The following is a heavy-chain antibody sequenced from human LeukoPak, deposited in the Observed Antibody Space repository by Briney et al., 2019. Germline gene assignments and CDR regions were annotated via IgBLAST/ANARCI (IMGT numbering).Heavy chain of an antibody. Sequence: PSETLSLTCTVSGDSISSSRHYWSWIRQPPGKGLEWIGYIYYSGSTNYNPSLKSRVTISVDTSKNQFSLKLSSVTAADTAVYYCARAGVMSTIGRFDYWGQGTLVTVSS. D-gene: IGHD5-24*01. J-gene: IGHJ4*02. V-gene: IGHV4-61*01. CDR2: IYYSGST. CDR3: ARAGVMSTIGRFDY. CDR1: GDSISSSRHY.